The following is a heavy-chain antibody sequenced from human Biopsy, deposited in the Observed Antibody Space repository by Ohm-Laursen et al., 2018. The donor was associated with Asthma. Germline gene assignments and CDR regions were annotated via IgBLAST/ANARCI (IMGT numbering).Heavy chain of an antibody. Sequence: SLRLSCTASGFAVSRDYMFWVRQAPGKGLEWVSVIYSGGTPHTADSVRGRFTISRDYSKNTLYLQMHSLRAEDTAVYYCARGVSSNWSHYYFDYWGQGTLVTVSS. CDR2: IYSGGTP. V-gene: IGHV3-53*01. D-gene: IGHD2-2*01. CDR3: ARGVSSNWSHYYFDY. CDR1: GFAVSRDY. J-gene: IGHJ4*02.